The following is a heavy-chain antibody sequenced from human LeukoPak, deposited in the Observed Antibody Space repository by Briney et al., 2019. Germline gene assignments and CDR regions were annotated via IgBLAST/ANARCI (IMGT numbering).Heavy chain of an antibody. V-gene: IGHV1-2*02. CDR3: ARGLSITMGLTDY. J-gene: IGHJ4*02. CDR1: GYTFTGYY. Sequence: ASVKVSCKASGYTFTGYYMHWVRQAPGQGLEWMGWINPNSGGTNYAQKFQGRVTMTRDTSISTAYMELSRLRSDDTAVYYCARGLSITMGLTDYWGQGTLVTVSS. CDR2: INPNSGGT. D-gene: IGHD3-10*01.